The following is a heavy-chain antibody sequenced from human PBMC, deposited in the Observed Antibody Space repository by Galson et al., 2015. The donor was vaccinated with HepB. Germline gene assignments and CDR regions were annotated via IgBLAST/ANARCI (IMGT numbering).Heavy chain of an antibody. D-gene: IGHD6-25*01. Sequence: SVKVSCKVSGYTLTELSMHWVRQAPGKGLEWMGGFDPEDGETIYAQKFQGRVTMTRNTSISTAYMELSSLRSEDTAVYYCARLDLVRGYLRYYYYGMDVWGQGTTVTVSS. CDR1: GYTLTELS. CDR3: ARLDLVRGYLRYYYYGMDV. CDR2: FDPEDGET. V-gene: IGHV1-24*01. J-gene: IGHJ6*02.